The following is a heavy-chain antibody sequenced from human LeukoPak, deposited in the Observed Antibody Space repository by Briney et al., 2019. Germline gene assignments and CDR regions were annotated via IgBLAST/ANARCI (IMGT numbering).Heavy chain of an antibody. Sequence: PGGSLRLSCTTSGFTFRDSAMTWVRQAPGKGLEWVGFIRTKTYGGTTEYAASVKGRFTISRDDSKSLAYLQINSLKTEDTAVYYCARWDTTIEYWGQGTLVTVSS. D-gene: IGHD1-1*01. V-gene: IGHV3-49*04. CDR3: ARWDTTIEY. CDR1: GFTFRDSA. J-gene: IGHJ4*02. CDR2: IRTKTYGGTT.